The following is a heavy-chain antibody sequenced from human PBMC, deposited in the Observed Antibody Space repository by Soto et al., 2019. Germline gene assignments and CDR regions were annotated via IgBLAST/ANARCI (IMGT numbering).Heavy chain of an antibody. Sequence: SETLSLTCAVYGGSFSGYYWSWIRQPPGKGLEWIGEINHSGSTNYNPSLKSRVTISVDTSKNQFSLKLSSVTAADTAVYYCARGSWGSSWYVWGSNWFDPWGQGTLVTVSS. V-gene: IGHV4-34*01. CDR3: ARGSWGSSWYVWGSNWFDP. CDR2: INHSGST. D-gene: IGHD6-13*01. CDR1: GGSFSGYY. J-gene: IGHJ5*02.